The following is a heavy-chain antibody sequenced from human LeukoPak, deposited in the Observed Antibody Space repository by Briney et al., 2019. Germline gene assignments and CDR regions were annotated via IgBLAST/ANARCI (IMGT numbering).Heavy chain of an antibody. CDR3: AKAYDSSGYPGY. CDR1: GYTFTSYY. V-gene: IGHV1-46*01. J-gene: IGHJ4*02. CDR2: INPSGGST. D-gene: IGHD3-22*01. Sequence: GASVKVSCKASGYTFTSYYMHWVRQAPGQGLEWMGIINPSGGSTSYAQKFQGRGTMTRDTSTSTVYMKLSSLRSEDTAVYYCAKAYDSSGYPGYWGQGTLVTVSS.